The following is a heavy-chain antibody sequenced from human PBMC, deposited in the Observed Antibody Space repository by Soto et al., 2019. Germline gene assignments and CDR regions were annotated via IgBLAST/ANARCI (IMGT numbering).Heavy chain of an antibody. CDR1: GFTVSDTY. Sequence: EVRLVETGGGLIQPGGSLRLSCAASGFTVSDTYMNWVRQAPGKGLEWVSVIYSGSATYYADPVKGRFTISRDNSKNTLFLQMSSLRVDDMAVYYCARGKSGSLTSDYWGQGILVTVSS. V-gene: IGHV3-53*02. D-gene: IGHD5-12*01. CDR3: ARGKSGSLTSDY. CDR2: IYSGSAT. J-gene: IGHJ4*02.